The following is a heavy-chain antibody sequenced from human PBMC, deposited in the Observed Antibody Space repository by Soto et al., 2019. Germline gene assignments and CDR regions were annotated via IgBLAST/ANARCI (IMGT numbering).Heavy chain of an antibody. V-gene: IGHV3-30*03. CDR3: AAIREVDV. CDR2: ISYDVYSK. Sequence: QGQLVESGGGVGQPGTALRLSCAASGFTFSSYAMHWVRQAPGKGLEWVALISYDVYSKWYAYAVKGRFTISRDNSNNTLFLEMNSLRGDDTAVYFCAAIREVDVWGQGTTVTVSS. D-gene: IGHD1-26*01. CDR1: GFTFSSYA. J-gene: IGHJ6*02.